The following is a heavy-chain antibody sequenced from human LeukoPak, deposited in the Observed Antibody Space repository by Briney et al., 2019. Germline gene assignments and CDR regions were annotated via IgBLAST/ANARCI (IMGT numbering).Heavy chain of an antibody. CDR2: INSDGSTT. CDR3: ARTVTGVYDY. V-gene: IGHV3-74*03. CDR1: GFTFSSYW. D-gene: IGHD2-8*01. J-gene: IGHJ4*02. Sequence: GGSLRLSCAASGFTFSSYWMHWVRQAPGKGLVWVSRINSDGSTTTYADSVQGRFTISRDNAKNTLYLQMNSLRAEDTAVYYCARTVTGVYDYWGQGTLVIVSS.